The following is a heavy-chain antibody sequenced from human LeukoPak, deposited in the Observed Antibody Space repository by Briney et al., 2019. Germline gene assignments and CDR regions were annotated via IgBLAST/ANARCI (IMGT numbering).Heavy chain of an antibody. V-gene: IGHV3-23*01. CDR1: GFSFSNYA. D-gene: IGHD5-18*01. CDR3: AKVRGIQLFEY. J-gene: IGHJ4*02. CDR2: ISGSGGST. Sequence: GGSLRLSCAASGFSFSNYAMSWVRQAPGKGLEWVPAISGSGGSTYYTDSVKGRFTISRDNSKNTLYLQMNSLRAEDTAVYYCAKVRGIQLFEYWGQGTLVTVSS.